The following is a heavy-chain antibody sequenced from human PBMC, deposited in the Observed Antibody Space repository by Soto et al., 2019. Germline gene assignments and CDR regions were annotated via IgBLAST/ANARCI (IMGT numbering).Heavy chain of an antibody. CDR1: DYSFATSG. J-gene: IGHJ4*02. D-gene: IGHD3-22*01. CDR3: ARAGQYYDASGYAD. V-gene: IGHV1-18*01. Sequence: QVKLVQSGTEVKKPGASIKVSCKASDYSFATSGMTWVRQAPGQGLEWMGWISVYNGNTNYDQKLQDRVTMTTDTSTNTAFLEVRNLRSDDTAVYYCARAGQYYDASGYADWGQGTLVTVS. CDR2: ISVYNGNT.